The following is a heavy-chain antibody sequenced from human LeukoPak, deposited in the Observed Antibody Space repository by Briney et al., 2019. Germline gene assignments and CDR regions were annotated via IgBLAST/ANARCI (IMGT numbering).Heavy chain of an antibody. V-gene: IGHV4-61*02. Sequence: PSETLSLTCTVSGGSISSGSYYWSWIRQPAVKGLEWIGRIYTSGSTNYNPSLKSRVTISVDTSKNQFSLKLSSVTAADTAVYYCARDDSSGYYSFHNYWGQGTLVTVSS. D-gene: IGHD3-22*01. J-gene: IGHJ4*02. CDR3: ARDDSSGYYSFHNY. CDR1: GGSISSGSYY. CDR2: IYTSGST.